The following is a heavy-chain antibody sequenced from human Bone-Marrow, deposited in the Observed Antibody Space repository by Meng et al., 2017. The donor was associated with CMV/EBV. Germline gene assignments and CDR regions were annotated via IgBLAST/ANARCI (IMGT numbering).Heavy chain of an antibody. J-gene: IGHJ5*02. D-gene: IGHD6-6*01. Sequence: GESLKISCAASGFTFSSYWMSWVRQAPGKGLEWVANIKQDGSEKYYVDSVKGRFTISRDNAKNSLYLQMNSLRAEDTAVYYCAGTIAARRGWFDPWGQGTRVTVSS. CDR1: GFTFSSYW. V-gene: IGHV3-7*01. CDR2: IKQDGSEK. CDR3: AGTIAARRGWFDP.